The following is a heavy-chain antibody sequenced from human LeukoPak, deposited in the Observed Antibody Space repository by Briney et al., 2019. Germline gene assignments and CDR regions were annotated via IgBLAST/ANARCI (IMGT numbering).Heavy chain of an antibody. V-gene: IGHV3-66*01. CDR2: IYSGGST. CDR3: AKGAD. CDR1: GGTFSSYE. Sequence: SCKASGGTFSSYEMNWVRQAPGKGLEWVSVIYSGGSTYYADSVKGRFTISRDNSKNTLYLQMNSLRAEDTAVYYCAKGADWGQGTLVTVSS. D-gene: IGHD6-25*01. J-gene: IGHJ4*02.